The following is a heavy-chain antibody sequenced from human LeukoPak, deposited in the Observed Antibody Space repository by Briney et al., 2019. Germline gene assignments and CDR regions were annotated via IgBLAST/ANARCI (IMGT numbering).Heavy chain of an antibody. CDR2: IYPGDSDT. Sequence: GESLKISCKGSGYSFTSYWIGWVRQMPGKGLEWMGIIYPGDSDTRYSPSFQGQVTISADKSISTAYLQWSSLKASDTAMYYCARLPYSSGWYLSRACYYYYMDVWGKGTTVTVSS. CDR1: GYSFTSYW. CDR3: ARLPYSSGWYLSRACYYYYMDV. D-gene: IGHD6-19*01. J-gene: IGHJ6*03. V-gene: IGHV5-51*01.